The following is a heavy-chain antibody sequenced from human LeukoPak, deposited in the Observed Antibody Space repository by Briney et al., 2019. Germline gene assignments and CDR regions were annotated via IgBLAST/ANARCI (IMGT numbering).Heavy chain of an antibody. J-gene: IGHJ5*02. D-gene: IGHD2-15*01. CDR1: GFTFSSYG. Sequence: PGGSLRLSCAASGFTFSSYGMHWVRQAPGKGLEGVAFIRYDGSNKYYADSVKGRFTISRDNSKNTLYLQMNSLRAEDTAAYYCAKDDGIFTNWFDPWGQGTLVTVSS. CDR2: IRYDGSNK. V-gene: IGHV3-30*02. CDR3: AKDDGIFTNWFDP.